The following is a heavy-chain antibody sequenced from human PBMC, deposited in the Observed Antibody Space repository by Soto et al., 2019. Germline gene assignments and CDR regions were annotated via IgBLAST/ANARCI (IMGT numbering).Heavy chain of an antibody. CDR2: IKQDGREK. J-gene: IGHJ3*02. Sequence: EVQLVESGGGLVQPGGSLRLSCAASGFTFSSYWMRWVRQAPGKGLEWVANIKQDGREKYYVDSVKGRFTISRDNAKNSLYLQMISLRAEDTAVYYGARGGWRWFGGGAFDIWGQGTMVTVSS. CDR3: ARGGWRWFGGGAFDI. D-gene: IGHD3-10*01. CDR1: GFTFSSYW. V-gene: IGHV3-7*01.